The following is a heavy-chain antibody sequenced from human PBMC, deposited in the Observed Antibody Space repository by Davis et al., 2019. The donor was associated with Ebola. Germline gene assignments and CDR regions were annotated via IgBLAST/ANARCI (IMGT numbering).Heavy chain of an antibody. J-gene: IGHJ5*02. CDR3: ARADSTTGTTFWFDP. Sequence: ASVKVSCKASGYTFTGYYMHWVRQAPGQGLEWMGWINPNSGGTNYAQKFQGWVTMTRDTSISTAYMELSRLRSDDTAVYYCARADSTTGTTFWFDPWGQGTLVTVSS. V-gene: IGHV1-2*04. D-gene: IGHD1-1*01. CDR2: INPNSGGT. CDR1: GYTFTGYY.